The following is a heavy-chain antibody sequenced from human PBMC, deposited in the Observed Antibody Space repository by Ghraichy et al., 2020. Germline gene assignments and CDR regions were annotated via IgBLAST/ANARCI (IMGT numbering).Heavy chain of an antibody. CDR3: ARDSDSSGYYYFSDVWGSAFDI. Sequence: SVKVSGKASGGTFSSYAISWVRQAPGQGLEWMGGIIPIFGTANYAQKFQGRVTITADESTSTAYMELSSLRSEDMSVYYCARDSDSSGYYYFSDVWGSAFDIWGQGTMVTVSS. D-gene: IGHD3-22*01. CDR1: GGTFSSYA. CDR2: IIPIFGTA. J-gene: IGHJ3*02. V-gene: IGHV1-69*13.